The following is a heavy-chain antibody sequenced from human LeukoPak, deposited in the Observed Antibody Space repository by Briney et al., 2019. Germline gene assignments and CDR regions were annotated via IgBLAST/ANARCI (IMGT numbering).Heavy chain of an antibody. CDR1: GDSISTYY. CDR2: IYYTGST. J-gene: IGHJ5*02. V-gene: IGHV4-59*01. CDR3: AREPINYDPWFDP. Sequence: PSETLSLTCTVSGDSISTYYWSWIRQPPGKGLEWIGYIYYTGSTSYNPSLKSRVTMSVDTSKNQFSLWLSSVTAADTAVYYCAREPINYDPWFDPWGQGILVTVSS. D-gene: IGHD3-3*01.